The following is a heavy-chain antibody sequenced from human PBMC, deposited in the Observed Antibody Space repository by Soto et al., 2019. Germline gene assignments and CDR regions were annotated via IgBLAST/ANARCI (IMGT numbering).Heavy chain of an antibody. D-gene: IGHD3-16*01. Sequence: PSETLSLTCAVSGGSISSSNWWSWVRQPPGKGLEWIGEIYHSGSTNYNPSLKSRVTISVDKSKNQVSLQLNSVTPDDTAVYYCARLIGNSWLDSWGQGTLVTVSS. CDR1: GGSISSSNW. J-gene: IGHJ5*01. V-gene: IGHV4-4*02. CDR2: IYHSGST. CDR3: ARLIGNSWLDS.